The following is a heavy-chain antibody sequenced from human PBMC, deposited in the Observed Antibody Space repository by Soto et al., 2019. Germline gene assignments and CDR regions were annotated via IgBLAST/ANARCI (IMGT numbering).Heavy chain of an antibody. D-gene: IGHD2-2*01. Sequence: SETLSLTCAVSGGSISSSNWWSWVRQPPGKGLEWIGEIYHSGSTNYNPSLKSRVTISVDKSKNQFSLKLSSVTAADTAVYYCARDVVVPAAIRYYYYGMDVWGQGTTVTVS. CDR1: GGSISSSNW. CDR2: IYHSGST. J-gene: IGHJ6*02. CDR3: ARDVVVPAAIRYYYYGMDV. V-gene: IGHV4-4*02.